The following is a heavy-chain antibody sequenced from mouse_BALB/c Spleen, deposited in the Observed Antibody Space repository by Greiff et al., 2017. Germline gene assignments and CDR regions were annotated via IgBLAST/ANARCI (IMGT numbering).Heavy chain of an antibody. Sequence: EVQLQESGPGLVKPSQSLSLTCTVTGYSITSDYAWNWIRQFPGNKLEWMGYISYSGSTSYNPSLKSRISITRDTSKNQFFLQLNSVTTEDTATYYCARRAYYGSYYAMDYWGQGTSVTVSS. CDR1: GYSITSDYA. CDR2: ISYSGST. CDR3: ARRAYYGSYYAMDY. V-gene: IGHV3-2*02. J-gene: IGHJ4*01. D-gene: IGHD2-9*01.